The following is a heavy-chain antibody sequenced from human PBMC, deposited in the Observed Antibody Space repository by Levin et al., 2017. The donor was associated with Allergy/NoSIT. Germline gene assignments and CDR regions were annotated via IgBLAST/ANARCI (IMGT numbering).Heavy chain of an antibody. J-gene: IGHJ6*02. Sequence: GESLKISCAASGFTFSSYAMSWVRQAPGKGLEWVSAISGSGGSTYYADSVKGRFTISRDNSKNTLYLQMNSLRAEDTAVYYCAKAGEVRGVRDFYYYGMDVWGQGTTVTVSS. CDR2: ISGSGGST. CDR1: GFTFSSYA. D-gene: IGHD3-10*01. CDR3: AKAGEVRGVRDFYYYGMDV. V-gene: IGHV3-23*01.